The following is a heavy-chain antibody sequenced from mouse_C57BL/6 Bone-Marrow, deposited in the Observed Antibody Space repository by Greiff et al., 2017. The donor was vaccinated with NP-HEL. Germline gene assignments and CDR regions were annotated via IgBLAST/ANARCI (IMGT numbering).Heavy chain of an antibody. J-gene: IGHJ3*01. CDR2: IDPSDSYT. Sequence: QVQLKQPGAELVMPGASVKLSCKASGYTFTSYWMHWVKQRPGQGLEWIGEIDPSDSYTNYHQKFKGKSTLTVDKSSSTAYMQLSSLTSEDSAVYYCARWGGYYAWFAYWGQGTLVTVSA. CDR1: GYTFTSYW. CDR3: ARWGGYYAWFAY. V-gene: IGHV1-69*01. D-gene: IGHD2-3*01.